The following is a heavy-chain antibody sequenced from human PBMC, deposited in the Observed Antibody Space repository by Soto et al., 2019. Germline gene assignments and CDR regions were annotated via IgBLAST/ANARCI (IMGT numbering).Heavy chain of an antibody. CDR2: ISGSDGST. D-gene: IGHD2-15*01. CDR3: AKGGGSYYWNPFGY. CDR1: GFTFSSYA. V-gene: IGHV3-23*01. Sequence: PGGSLRLSCAASGFTFSSYAMSWVRQAPGKGLEWVSAISGSDGSTHYADSVKGRFTISRDNSKKTLYLQMNSLRAEDTAVYYCAKGGGSYYWNPFGYWGQGTLVTVSS. J-gene: IGHJ4*02.